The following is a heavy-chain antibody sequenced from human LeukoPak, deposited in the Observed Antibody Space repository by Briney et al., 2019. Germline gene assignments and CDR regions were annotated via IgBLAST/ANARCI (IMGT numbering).Heavy chain of an antibody. Sequence: SETLSLTCSLSGDSATIYSWNWIRPPPGKGLEWIGHVSCSGTTGSTPPLKSRVIMSVDTANNQPSLSLTSLTVADAVIYDCSRLDCSVVDACYHHWGRGTLVTVSS. J-gene: IGHJ4*02. CDR3: SRLDCSVVDACYHH. V-gene: IGHV4-59*04. CDR2: VSCSGTT. CDR1: GDSATIYS. D-gene: IGHD3/OR15-3a*01.